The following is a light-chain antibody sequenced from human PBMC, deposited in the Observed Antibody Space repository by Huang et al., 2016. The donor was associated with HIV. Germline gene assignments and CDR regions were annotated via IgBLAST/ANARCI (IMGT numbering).Light chain of an antibody. CDR1: QSVSSN. Sequence: EIVMTQSPDTLSVSPGERATLSCRASQSVSSNLAWYQQKPGQAPRLLLYGASTRATGIPARFSGSGSGTEFTLTISSLQSEDFAVYYCQQYNNWPPLTFGGGTKVEIK. J-gene: IGKJ4*01. CDR3: QQYNNWPPLT. CDR2: GAS. V-gene: IGKV3-15*01.